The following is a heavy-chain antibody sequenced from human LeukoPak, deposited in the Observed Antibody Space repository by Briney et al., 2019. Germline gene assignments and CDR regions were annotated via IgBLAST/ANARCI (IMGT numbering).Heavy chain of an antibody. Sequence: GGSLRLSCAASGFTVSSNYMSWVRQAPGKGLEWVSVIYSGGSTYYADSVKGRFTISRHNSKNTLYLQMNSLRAEDTAVYYCARGRIQLWYSSYFDYWGQGTLVTVSS. D-gene: IGHD5-18*01. CDR2: IYSGGST. CDR3: ARGRIQLWYSSYFDY. CDR1: GFTVSSNY. J-gene: IGHJ4*02. V-gene: IGHV3-53*04.